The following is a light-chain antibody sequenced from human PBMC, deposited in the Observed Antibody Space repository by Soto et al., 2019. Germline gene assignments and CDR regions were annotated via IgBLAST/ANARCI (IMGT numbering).Light chain of an antibody. CDR1: QAISGH. CDR2: AAS. Sequence: DIQMTQSPSSLSASVGDRVTITCRASQAISGHLAWYQQKPGKAPKSLIYAASNLQSGVPSRFSGSESGTNVTLTISSLQPEDFATYYCQQYNLYPITFGQGTRLEI. CDR3: QQYNLYPIT. J-gene: IGKJ5*01. V-gene: IGKV1D-16*01.